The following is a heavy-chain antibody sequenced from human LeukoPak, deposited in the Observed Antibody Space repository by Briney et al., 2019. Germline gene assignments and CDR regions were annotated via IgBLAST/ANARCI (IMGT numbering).Heavy chain of an antibody. CDR1: GSTFGNYY. J-gene: IGHJ4*02. CDR3: ARGRNYFPIDY. V-gene: IGHV3-53*01. Sequence: PGGSLRLSCAASGSTFGNYYMSWVRQTPGKGLEWVSVIYSGGSTFYADSVKGRFTISRDNSRNTLYLQMNSLRAEDTAVYYCARGRNYFPIDYWGQGTLVTVSS. D-gene: IGHD2/OR15-2a*01. CDR2: IYSGGST.